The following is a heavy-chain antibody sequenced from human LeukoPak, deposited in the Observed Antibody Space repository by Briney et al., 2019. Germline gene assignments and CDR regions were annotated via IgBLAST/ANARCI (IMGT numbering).Heavy chain of an antibody. D-gene: IGHD7-27*01. CDR2: VYYSGST. CDR1: AGSISSTSYS. V-gene: IGHV4-39*01. J-gene: IGHJ3*02. CDR3: ASWGRTGDHPDAFDI. Sequence: SETLSLTCTVSAGSISSTSYSWGWIRQPPGKGLEWIGSVYYSGSTYYNPSLKSRVTISVDTSKNQFSLKLSSVTAADTAVYYCASWGRTGDHPDAFDIWGQGTMVTVSS.